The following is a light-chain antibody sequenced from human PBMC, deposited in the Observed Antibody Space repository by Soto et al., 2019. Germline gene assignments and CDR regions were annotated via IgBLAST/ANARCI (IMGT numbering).Light chain of an antibody. Sequence: EIVMTQSPATLSVSPGERATLSCKASQSVGTYLAWYQQKPGQAPRLLIYGASTRATGVPATCSGGGSGTELTLTISSLHSEDFAIYHCQQYDNLPPWTFGQGTKVEIK. J-gene: IGKJ1*01. CDR1: QSVGTY. CDR2: GAS. CDR3: QQYDNLPPWT. V-gene: IGKV3-15*01.